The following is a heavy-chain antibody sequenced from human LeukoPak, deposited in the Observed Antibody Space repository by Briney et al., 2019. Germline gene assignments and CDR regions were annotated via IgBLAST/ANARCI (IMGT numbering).Heavy chain of an antibody. CDR3: AREGGSADAFDI. CDR1: GASIRSYY. D-gene: IGHD6-25*01. J-gene: IGHJ3*02. Sequence: PSETLSLTCSVSGASIRSYYWSWIRQPPGKGLEWIGSIYYSGSTYYNPSLKSRVTISVDTSKNQFSLKLSSVTAADTAVYYCAREGGSADAFDIWGQGTMVTVSS. V-gene: IGHV4-59*12. CDR2: IYYSGST.